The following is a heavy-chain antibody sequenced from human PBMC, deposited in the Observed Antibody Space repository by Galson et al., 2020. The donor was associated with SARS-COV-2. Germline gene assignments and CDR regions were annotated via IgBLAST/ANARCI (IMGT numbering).Heavy chain of an antibody. D-gene: IGHD6-19*01. V-gene: IGHV3-30*04. CDR1: GFTFSSYA. CDR3: AREISVAGFDY. J-gene: IGHJ4*02. CDR2: ISYDGSNK. Sequence: GGSLRLSCAASGFTFSSYAMHWVRQAPGKGLEWVAVISYDGSNKYYADSVKGRFTISRDNSKNTLYLQMNSLRAEDTAVYYCAREISVAGFDYWGQGTLLTVSS.